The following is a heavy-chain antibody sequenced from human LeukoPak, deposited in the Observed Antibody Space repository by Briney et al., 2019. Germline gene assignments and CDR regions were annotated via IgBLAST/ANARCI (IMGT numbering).Heavy chain of an antibody. CDR2: INPSGGST. J-gene: IGHJ3*02. V-gene: IGHV1-46*01. CDR3: ATGIYYYDSSGYSDAFDI. CDR1: GYTFTSYY. Sequence: ASVKVSCKASGYTFTSYYMHWVRQAPGQGLEWMGIINPSGGSTSYAQKFQGRVTMTRDTSTSTVYMELSSLRSEDTAVCYCATGIYYYDSSGYSDAFDIWGQGTMVTVSS. D-gene: IGHD3-22*01.